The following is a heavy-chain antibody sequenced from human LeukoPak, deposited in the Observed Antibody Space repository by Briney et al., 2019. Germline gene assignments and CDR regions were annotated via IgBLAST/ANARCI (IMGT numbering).Heavy chain of an antibody. D-gene: IGHD6-13*01. CDR2: IGSSGRTK. Sequence: GGSLRLSCGASGFTFSTYSMNWVRQAPGKGLEWVSDIGSSGRTKDYADSVKGRFTISRDNAKNSLYLQMNSLIAEDTAVYYCVRDQYSNSWLHYFDQWGQGTLVTVSS. V-gene: IGHV3-48*04. CDR1: GFTFSTYS. J-gene: IGHJ4*02. CDR3: VRDQYSNSWLHYFDQ.